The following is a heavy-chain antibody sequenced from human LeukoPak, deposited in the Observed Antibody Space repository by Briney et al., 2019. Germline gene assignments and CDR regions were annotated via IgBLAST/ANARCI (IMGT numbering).Heavy chain of an antibody. CDR3: ARVLAATYYHYYYYYMDV. CDR2: IYYSGST. CDR1: GGSISSSSYY. V-gene: IGHV4-39*07. D-gene: IGHD2-8*01. J-gene: IGHJ6*03. Sequence: SETLSLTCTVSGGSISSSSYYWGWIRQPPGKGLEWIGSIYYSGSTYYNPSLKSRVTISVDTSKNQFSLKLSSVTAADTAVYYCARVLAATYYHYYYYYMDVWGKGTTVTVSS.